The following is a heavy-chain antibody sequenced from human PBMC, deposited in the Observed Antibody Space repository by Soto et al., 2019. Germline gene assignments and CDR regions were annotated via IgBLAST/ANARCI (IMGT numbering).Heavy chain of an antibody. CDR2: IKPDNGDT. CDR1: GYPFSKYG. Sequence: QLQLVQSGAEVERPGASVRVSCKAYGYPFSKYGISWIRQAPGQGLEWMGWIKPDNGDTNYAQKFQGRVTMTTDTSSNTAYMELRSLRYDDTAVYYCATSYDSGFDPWGQGTLVSGSS. V-gene: IGHV1-18*04. D-gene: IGHD5-12*01. CDR3: ATSYDSGFDP. J-gene: IGHJ5*02.